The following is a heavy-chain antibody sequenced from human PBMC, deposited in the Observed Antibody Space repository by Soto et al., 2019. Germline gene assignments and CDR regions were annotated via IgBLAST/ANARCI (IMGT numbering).Heavy chain of an antibody. CDR1: GFTFSSYA. J-gene: IGHJ4*02. Sequence: QVQLVESGGGVVQPGRSLRLSCAASGFTFSSYAMHWVRQAPGKGLKWVAVISYDGSNKYYADSVKGRFTISRDNSKNTLYLQMNSLRAEDTAVYYCARDPASRWYGAGGDYWGQGTLVTVSS. CDR2: ISYDGSNK. CDR3: ARDPASRWYGAGGDY. V-gene: IGHV3-30-3*01. D-gene: IGHD6-13*01.